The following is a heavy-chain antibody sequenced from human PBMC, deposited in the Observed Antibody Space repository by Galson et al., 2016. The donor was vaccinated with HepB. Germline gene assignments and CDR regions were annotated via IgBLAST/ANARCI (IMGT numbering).Heavy chain of an antibody. CDR1: GFTFSRYW. CDR2: INQDGSER. CDR3: ARVDISGWPYYFDY. D-gene: IGHD6-19*01. V-gene: IGHV3-7*01. J-gene: IGHJ4*02. Sequence: SLRLSCAASGFTFSRYWMGWVRQAPGRGLEWVANINQDGSERYYVDSVKGRFTISRDNAKNSLSLQMSSLRAEDSALYYCARVDISGWPYYFDYWGQGSLVTVSS.